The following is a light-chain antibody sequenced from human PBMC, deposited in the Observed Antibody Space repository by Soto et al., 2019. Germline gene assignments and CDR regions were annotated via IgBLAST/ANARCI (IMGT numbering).Light chain of an antibody. V-gene: IGKV3-20*01. J-gene: IGKJ2*01. Sequence: EIVLTQSPGTVSLSPGERATLSCRATQIVSSSYLAWYQQKPGQAPRLLIYGATSRATGVPDRFSGSGSGTDFTLTISRLDPEDFAVYYCQQYGSSPYTFGQGTKLDIK. CDR1: QIVSSSY. CDR2: GAT. CDR3: QQYGSSPYT.